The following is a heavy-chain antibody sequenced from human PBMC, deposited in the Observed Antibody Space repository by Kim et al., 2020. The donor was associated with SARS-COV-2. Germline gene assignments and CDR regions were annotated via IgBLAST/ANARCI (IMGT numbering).Heavy chain of an antibody. J-gene: IGHJ4*02. Sequence: KDYVDSVKCRFTISRDTAKTSLYLQMNSLRAEDTAVYYCARLTEYASSPDYWGQGTLVTVSS. CDR3: ARLTEYASSPDY. CDR2: K. D-gene: IGHD1-20*01. V-gene: IGHV3-7*03.